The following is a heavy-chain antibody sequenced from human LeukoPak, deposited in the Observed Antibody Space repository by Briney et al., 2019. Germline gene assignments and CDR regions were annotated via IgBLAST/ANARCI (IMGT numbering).Heavy chain of an antibody. D-gene: IGHD3-10*01. CDR1: GYTFTSYG. J-gene: IGHJ4*02. CDR2: ISAYNGNT. V-gene: IGHV1-18*01. Sequence: ASVKVSCKASGYTFTSYGISWVRQAPGQGLEWMGWISAYNGNTNYAQKLQGRVTMTTDTSTSTAYMELRSLRSDDTAVYYCARDFPGGSKPYYFDYWGQGTLVTVSS. CDR3: ARDFPGGSKPYYFDY.